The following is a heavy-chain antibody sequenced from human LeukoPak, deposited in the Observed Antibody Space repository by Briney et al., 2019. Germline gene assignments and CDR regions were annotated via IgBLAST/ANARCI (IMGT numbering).Heavy chain of an antibody. V-gene: IGHV1-2*02. CDR3: ARDRSYGSGSYYNEVHYYFDY. CDR1: KYTFTDYY. CDR2: INPNSGGT. Sequence: ASVKVSCKASKYTFTDYYMHWVRQAPGQGLEWMGWINPNSGGTNYAQKFQGRVTMTRDTSISTAYMELSRLRSDDTAVYYCARDRSYGSGSYYNEVHYYFDYWGQGTLVTVSS. J-gene: IGHJ4*02. D-gene: IGHD3-10*01.